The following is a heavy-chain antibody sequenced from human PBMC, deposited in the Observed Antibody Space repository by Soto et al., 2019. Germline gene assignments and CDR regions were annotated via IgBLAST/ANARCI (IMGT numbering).Heavy chain of an antibody. CDR1: GGSVSSGSYY. V-gene: IGHV4-61*01. CDR3: ERVALGIAADGYDY. J-gene: IGHJ4*02. CDR2: IEYSGSN. Sequence: SETLSLTCTVSGGSVSSGSYYWSCIRQPAGEGVEWIGYIEYSGSNNYNPSLQSRVTISVDTSKIQFSLKLSSVTAADMAVYDCERVALGIAADGYDYWGQGTLVTVSS. D-gene: IGHD6-13*01.